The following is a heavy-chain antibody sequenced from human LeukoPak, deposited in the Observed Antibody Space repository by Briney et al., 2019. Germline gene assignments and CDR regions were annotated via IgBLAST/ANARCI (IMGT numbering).Heavy chain of an antibody. V-gene: IGHV3-64*04. D-gene: IGHD2-8*01. J-gene: IGHJ4*02. CDR3: ARWGGHCTSGLCYYFDC. CDR1: GFTFSSYA. Sequence: GGSLRLSCAASGFTFSSYAMHWVRQAPGKGLEYVSAISSNGGSTYYADSVKGRFTISRDNSKNTLYLQMNSLRAEDTAVYYCARWGGHCTSGLCYYFDCWGQGTLVTVSS. CDR2: ISSNGGST.